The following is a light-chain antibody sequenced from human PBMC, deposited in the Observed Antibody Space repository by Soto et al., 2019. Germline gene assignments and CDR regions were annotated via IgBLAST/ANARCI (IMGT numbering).Light chain of an antibody. CDR3: QVWDSSSDHRGV. CDR2: YDN. J-gene: IGLJ1*01. Sequence: SYVLTQPPSVSVAPGQTASITCGGTNIGSNSVHWYQQKPGQAPVLVIYYDNDRPSGIPERFSGSKSGNTATLTISRVEAGDEADYYYQVWDSSSDHRGVFGTGTKVTVL. V-gene: IGLV3-21*04. CDR1: NIGSNS.